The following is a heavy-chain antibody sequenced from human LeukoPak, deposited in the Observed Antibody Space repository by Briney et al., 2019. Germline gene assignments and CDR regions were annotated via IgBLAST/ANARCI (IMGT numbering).Heavy chain of an antibody. J-gene: IGHJ4*02. CDR3: ARDLGDYGDYSVDY. CDR2: INPNSGGT. Sequence: ASVKVSCKASGYTFTGYYMHWVRQAPGQGLEWMGWINPNSGGTNYAQKFQGRVTMTRDTSISTAYMELSRLRSDDTAVYYCARDLGDYGDYSVDYWGQGTLVTVSS. D-gene: IGHD4-17*01. V-gene: IGHV1-2*02. CDR1: GYTFTGYY.